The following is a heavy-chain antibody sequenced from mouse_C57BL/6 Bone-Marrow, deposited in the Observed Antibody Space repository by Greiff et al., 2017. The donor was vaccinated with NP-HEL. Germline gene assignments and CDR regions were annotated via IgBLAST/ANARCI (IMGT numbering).Heavy chain of an antibody. CDR2: IDPETGGT. J-gene: IGHJ4*01. Sequence: LQESGAELVRPGASVTLSCKASGYTFTDYEMHWVKQTPVHGLEWIGAIDPETGGTAYNQKFKGKAILTADKSSSTAYMELRSLTSEDSAVYYCTREGPYYAMDYWGQGTSVTVSS. V-gene: IGHV1-15*01. CDR3: TREGPYYAMDY. CDR1: GYTFTDYE.